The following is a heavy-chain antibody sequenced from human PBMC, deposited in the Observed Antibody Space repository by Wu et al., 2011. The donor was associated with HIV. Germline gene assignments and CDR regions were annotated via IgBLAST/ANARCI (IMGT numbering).Heavy chain of an antibody. CDR3: TRVRKEQNGVLTAFYMGPFDI. Sequence: QVQLVQSGSEVKKPGSSVTVSCKTSEDTFNSHAISWVRQAPGQGLEWMGRITPSFNADNYAQKFQGRVSLTADRSATTINMELGSLRSDDTAVYYCTRVRKEQNGVLTAFYMGPFDIWGRGTLVTVS. D-gene: IGHD3-9*01. CDR1: EDTFNSHA. V-gene: IGHV1-69*14. J-gene: IGHJ3*02. CDR2: ITPSFNAD.